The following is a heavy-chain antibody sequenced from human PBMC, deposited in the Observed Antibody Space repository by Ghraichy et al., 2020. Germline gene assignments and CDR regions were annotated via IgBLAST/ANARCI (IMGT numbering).Heavy chain of an antibody. V-gene: IGHV4-39*01. J-gene: IGHJ5*02. Sequence: SETLSLTCTVSGGSISSSSYYWGWIRQPPGKGLEWIGSIYYSGSTYYNPSLKSRVTISVDTSKNQFSLKLSSVTAADTAVYYCARHSKSDFWSGHGNWFDPWGQGTLVTVSS. CDR1: GGSISSSSYY. CDR3: ARHSKSDFWSGHGNWFDP. D-gene: IGHD3-3*01. CDR2: IYYSGST.